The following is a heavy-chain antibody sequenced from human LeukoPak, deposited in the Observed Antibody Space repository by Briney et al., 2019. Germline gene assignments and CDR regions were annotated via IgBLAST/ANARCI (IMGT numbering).Heavy chain of an antibody. V-gene: IGHV3-21*01. CDR1: GFTFSLYY. J-gene: IGHJ6*02. D-gene: IGHD3-10*01. CDR2: ISSSSTYI. Sequence: PGGSLRLSCAASGFTFSLYYMTWVRQAPGKGLEWVSSISSSSTYIYYADSVKGRFTISRDNAKNSLYLQMISLRAEDTAVYYCARDYSPPSGWFGEGYHYGMDVWGQGTTVTVSS. CDR3: ARDYSPPSGWFGEGYHYGMDV.